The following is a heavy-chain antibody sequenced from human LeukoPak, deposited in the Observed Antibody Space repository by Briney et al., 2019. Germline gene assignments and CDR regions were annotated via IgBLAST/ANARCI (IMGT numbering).Heavy chain of an antibody. CDR3: VKIATLDD. CDR2: ISDSGTIT. V-gene: IGHV3-23*01. J-gene: IGHJ4*02. D-gene: IGHD2-21*01. CDR1: GFTFSDFA. Sequence: GGSVRLSCAASGFTFSDFAMTWVRQAPGKGLEWVSGISDSGTITYYADSVKGRFTISRDNSKNTLYLEMNSLRAEDTALYYCVKIATLDDWGQGTLVTVSS.